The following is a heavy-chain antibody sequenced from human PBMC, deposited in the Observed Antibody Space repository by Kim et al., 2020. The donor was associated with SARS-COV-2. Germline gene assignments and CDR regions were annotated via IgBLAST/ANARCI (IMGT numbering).Heavy chain of an antibody. CDR2: NP. J-gene: IGHJ4*02. Sequence: NPTYAQGFTGRFVFSLETSVSTAYLQISSLKAEDTAVYYCARVAPRGVDYWGQGTLVTVSS. V-gene: IGHV7-4-1*02. D-gene: IGHD3-10*01. CDR3: ARVAPRGVDY.